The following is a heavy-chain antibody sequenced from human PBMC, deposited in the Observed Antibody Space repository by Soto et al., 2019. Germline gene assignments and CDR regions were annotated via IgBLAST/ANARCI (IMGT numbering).Heavy chain of an antibody. J-gene: IGHJ4*02. D-gene: IGHD5-18*01. V-gene: IGHV3-33*01. Sequence: GGSLRLSCAASGLSFSSYGMHWVRQGPGKGLEWVALIYYDGSNKYYADSVKGRFTISRDNSKNTLYLQMNSLRAEDTAVYYCARDEYPGAYSFGYYFDNWGQGTLVTVSS. CDR1: GLSFSSYG. CDR2: IYYDGSNK. CDR3: ARDEYPGAYSFGYYFDN.